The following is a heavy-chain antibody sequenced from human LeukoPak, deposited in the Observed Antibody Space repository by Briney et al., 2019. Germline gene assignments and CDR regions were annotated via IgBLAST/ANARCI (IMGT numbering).Heavy chain of an antibody. CDR1: GFTFSSYD. CDR2: IGTAGDT. CDR3: AKGTLSAFDY. D-gene: IGHD3-10*01. J-gene: IGHJ4*02. V-gene: IGHV3-13*01. Sequence: PGGSLRLSCAASGFTFSSYDMHWVRQGTGKGLEWVSGIGTAGDTDYPGSVKGRFTISRENAKNSLYLQMNSLRAGDTAVYYCAKGTLSAFDYWGQGTLVTVSS.